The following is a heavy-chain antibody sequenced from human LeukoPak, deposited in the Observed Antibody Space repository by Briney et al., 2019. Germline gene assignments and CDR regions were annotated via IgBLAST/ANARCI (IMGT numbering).Heavy chain of an antibody. D-gene: IGHD2-15*01. Sequence: GGSLRLSCSASGFTFSVHWMHWVRQAPGKGLVWVSRINPDGSSTIYADSVKGRFTISRDNAKNTLYLQMNSLRAEDPAVYYCVRIHCTGGSCLDYWGQGTLVTVSS. CDR1: GFTFSVHW. J-gene: IGHJ4*02. CDR2: INPDGSST. V-gene: IGHV3-74*01. CDR3: VRIHCTGGSCLDY.